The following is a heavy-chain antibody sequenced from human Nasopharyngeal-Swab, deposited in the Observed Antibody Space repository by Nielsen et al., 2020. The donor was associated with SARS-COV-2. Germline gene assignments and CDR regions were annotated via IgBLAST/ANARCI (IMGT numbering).Heavy chain of an antibody. CDR1: GYTFTGYY. D-gene: IGHD2-15*01. CDR2: INPNSGGT. V-gene: IGHV1-2*06. J-gene: IGHJ3*02. CDR3: AGGGYCSGGSCYFFDAFDI. Sequence: ASVKVSCKASGYTFTGYYMHWVRQAPGQGLEWMGRINPNSGGTNYAQKFQGRVTMTRDTSISTAYMELSRLRSDDTAVCYCAGGGYCSGGSCYFFDAFDIWGQGTMVTVSS.